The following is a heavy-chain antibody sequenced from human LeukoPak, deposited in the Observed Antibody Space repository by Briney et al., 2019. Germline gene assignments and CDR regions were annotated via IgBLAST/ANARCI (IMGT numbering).Heavy chain of an antibody. V-gene: IGHV3-30*02. D-gene: IGHD6-13*01. CDR3: ARGEQLFDY. CDR1: GFTFSSYG. J-gene: IGHJ4*02. CDR2: IRYDGSNK. Sequence: GGSLRLSCAASGFTFSSYGMHWVRQAPGKGLEWVAFIRYDGSNKYYTDSVKGRFTISRDNAKNSLYLQMNSLRAEDTAVYYCARGEQLFDYWGQGTLVTVSS.